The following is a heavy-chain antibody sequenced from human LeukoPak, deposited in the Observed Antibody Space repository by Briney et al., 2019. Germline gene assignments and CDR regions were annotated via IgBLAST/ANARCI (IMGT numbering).Heavy chain of an antibody. CDR2: ISVSGGST. CDR1: GFTFRNYA. J-gene: IGHJ4*02. Sequence: PGGSLRLSCAASGFTFRNYAMNWVRQAPGKGLEWVSSISVSGGSTHYADSVKGRFTISRDNSRNTLSLQMNSLRAEDTAVYYCARAPSPLAVAGTDYWGQGTLVTVSS. V-gene: IGHV3-23*01. CDR3: ARAPSPLAVAGTDY. D-gene: IGHD6-19*01.